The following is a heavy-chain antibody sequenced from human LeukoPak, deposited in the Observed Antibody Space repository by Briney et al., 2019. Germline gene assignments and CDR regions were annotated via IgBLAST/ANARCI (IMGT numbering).Heavy chain of an antibody. J-gene: IGHJ5*02. CDR1: GYIFTSYD. CDR3: ARYFYYYGSGNYYWFDP. CDR2: MNPNSGNT. Sequence: ASVKVSCKASGYIFTSYDINWVRQATGQGLEWMGWMNPNSGNTGYAQKFQGRVTMTRNTSISTAYMELSSLRSEDTAVYYCARYFYYYGSGNYYWFDPWGQGTLVTVSS. V-gene: IGHV1-8*01. D-gene: IGHD3-10*01.